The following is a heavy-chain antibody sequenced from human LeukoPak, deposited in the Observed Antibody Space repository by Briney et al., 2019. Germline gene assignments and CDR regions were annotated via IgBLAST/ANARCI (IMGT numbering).Heavy chain of an antibody. CDR3: ARDHDFWSGDRAFDI. D-gene: IGHD3-3*01. Sequence: SETLSLTCTVSGGSISSYYWSWIRQPPGKGLEWIGYIYYSGSTNYNPSLKSRVTISVDTSKNQFSLKLNSVTAADTAVYYCARDHDFWSGDRAFDIWGQGTMVTVSS. CDR2: IYYSGST. CDR1: GGSISSYY. J-gene: IGHJ3*02. V-gene: IGHV4-59*12.